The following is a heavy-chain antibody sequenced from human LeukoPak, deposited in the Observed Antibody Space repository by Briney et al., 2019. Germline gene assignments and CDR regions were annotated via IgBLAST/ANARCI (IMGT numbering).Heavy chain of an antibody. CDR2: IYPGDSDT. J-gene: IGHJ6*02. Sequence: GESLKISCKGSGYSFTSYWIGWVRQMPGKGLEWMGIIYPGDSDTRYSPSLQGQVTISADKSISTAYLQWSSLKASDTAMYYCARQGDMDYDFWSGYSPYYPPYYYYGMDVWGQGTTVTVSS. CDR1: GYSFTSYW. D-gene: IGHD3-3*01. CDR3: ARQGDMDYDFWSGYSPYYPPYYYYGMDV. V-gene: IGHV5-51*01.